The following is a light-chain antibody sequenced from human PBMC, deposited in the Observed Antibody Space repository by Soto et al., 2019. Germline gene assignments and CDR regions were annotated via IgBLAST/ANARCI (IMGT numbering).Light chain of an antibody. CDR3: STWDDSLNGWV. CDR2: DNH. V-gene: IGLV1-44*01. J-gene: IGLJ3*02. Sequence: QSALTQSPSASGTPGQRVTISCSGRSSNIGSNIVNWYQQLPGTAPKLLIYDNHQRPSGVPDRFSGSKSGTSASLAISGLRSEDEADYYCSTWDDSLNGWVFGGGTKVTVL. CDR1: SSNIGSNI.